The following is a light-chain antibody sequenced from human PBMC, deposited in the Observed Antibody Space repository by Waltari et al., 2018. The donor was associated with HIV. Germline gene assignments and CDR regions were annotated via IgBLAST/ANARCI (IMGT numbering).Light chain of an antibody. J-gene: IGKJ2*01. CDR1: QSISSY. CDR2: AAS. V-gene: IGKV1-39*01. CDR3: QQYGASPYT. Sequence: DIQMTQSPSSLSAFVGDRVTITCRARQSISSYLNWYQQKPGKAPKLLIYAASTLQSGVPSRFSGSGSGTDFTLTISRLEPEDSAVYCCQQYGASPYTFGLGTKLEI.